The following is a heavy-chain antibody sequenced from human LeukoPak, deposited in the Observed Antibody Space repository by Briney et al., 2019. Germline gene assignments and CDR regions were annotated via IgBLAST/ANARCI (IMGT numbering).Heavy chain of an antibody. CDR1: GFRFSNFW. D-gene: IGHD6-6*01. V-gene: IGHV3-74*01. CDR2: IKTDGSIT. Sequence: GGSLRLSCAASGFRFSNFWMHWVRQAPGKGLEWVSRIKTDGSITAYADSVKGRFTISRDNAKNTLYLHMNSLKGEDTATYFCTREADPAFSASSSPDFWGQGTPVTVS. J-gene: IGHJ4*02. CDR3: TREADPAFSASSSPDF.